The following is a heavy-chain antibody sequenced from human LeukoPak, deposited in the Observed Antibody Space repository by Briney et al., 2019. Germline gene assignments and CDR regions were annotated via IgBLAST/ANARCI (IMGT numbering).Heavy chain of an antibody. CDR3: AKDRDTPYYYDSSGYDY. CDR2: IKQDGSEK. V-gene: IGHV3-7*03. CDR1: GFTFSNYW. D-gene: IGHD3-22*01. J-gene: IGHJ4*02. Sequence: GGSLRLSCAASGFTFSNYWMSWVRQAPGKGLEWVANIKQDGSEKCYVDSVKGRFTISRDNAKNSLYLQMNSLRAEDTAVYYCAKDRDTPYYYDSSGYDYWGQGTLVTVSS.